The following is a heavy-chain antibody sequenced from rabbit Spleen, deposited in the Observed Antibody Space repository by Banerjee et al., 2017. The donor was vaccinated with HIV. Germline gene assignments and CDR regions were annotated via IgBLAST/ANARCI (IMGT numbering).Heavy chain of an antibody. CDR2: IAIGSGDT. D-gene: IGHD7-1*01. CDR3: ARSSGDSDEWDL. V-gene: IGHV1S45*01. Sequence: QEQLEESGGGLVKPGGTLTLTCTASGFSFSSSDYMCWVRQAPGKGLEWIGHIAIGSGDTYYMNWAKGRLTISKTSSTTVTLQMTSLTAADTATYFCARSSGDSDEWDLWGPGTLVTVS. CDR1: GFSFSSSDY. J-gene: IGHJ4*01.